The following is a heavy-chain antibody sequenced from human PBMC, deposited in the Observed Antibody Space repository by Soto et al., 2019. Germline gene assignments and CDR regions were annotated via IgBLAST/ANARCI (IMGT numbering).Heavy chain of an antibody. D-gene: IGHD2-15*01. CDR1: GGTFNTYT. Sequence: GASVKVSCKASGGTFNTYTISWVRQAPGQGLEWMGRIIPILDIANYAQKFQGRVTITADKSTSTAYMELSSLRSEDTAVYYCARGSYCSGGSCYSITSWFDPWGHGTLVTVSS. CDR2: IIPILDIA. CDR3: ARGSYCSGGSCYSITSWFDP. J-gene: IGHJ5*02. V-gene: IGHV1-69*02.